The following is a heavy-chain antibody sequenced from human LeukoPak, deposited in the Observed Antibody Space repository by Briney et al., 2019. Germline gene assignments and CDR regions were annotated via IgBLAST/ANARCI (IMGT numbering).Heavy chain of an antibody. J-gene: IGHJ4*02. CDR3: AGTEYCSSTSCYDYYFDY. CDR2: INPNSGGT. Sequence: ASVKVSRKASGYTFTGYYMHWVRQAPGQGLEWMGWINPNSGGTNYAQKFQGRVTMTRDTSISTAYMELSRLRSDDTAVYYCAGTEYCSSTSCYDYYFDYWGQGTLVTVSS. CDR1: GYTFTGYY. D-gene: IGHD2-2*01. V-gene: IGHV1-2*02.